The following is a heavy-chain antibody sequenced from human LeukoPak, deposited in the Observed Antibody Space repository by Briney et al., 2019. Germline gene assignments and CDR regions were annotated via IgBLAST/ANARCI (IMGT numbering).Heavy chain of an antibody. CDR3: ARAMYYYDSSGSVGAFDI. J-gene: IGHJ3*02. Sequence: PGGSLRLSCAASGFTFSSYGMHWVRQAPGKGLEWVAVIWYDGSNKYYADSVKGRFTISRDNFKNTLYLQMNSLRAEDTAVYYCARAMYYYDSSGSVGAFDIWGQGTMVTVSS. CDR2: IWYDGSNK. CDR1: GFTFSSYG. V-gene: IGHV3-33*08. D-gene: IGHD3-22*01.